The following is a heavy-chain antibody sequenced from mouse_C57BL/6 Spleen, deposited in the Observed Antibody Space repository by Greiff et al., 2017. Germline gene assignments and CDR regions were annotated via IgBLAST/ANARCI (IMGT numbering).Heavy chain of an antibody. Sequence: EVQLQESGPELVKPGASVKMSCKASGYTFTDYNMHWVKQSHGKSLEWIGYINPNNGGTSYNQKFKGKATLNVNKSSSTAYMELRSLTSEDSAVYYCARGSMMVTAYFDYWGQGTTLTVSS. CDR3: ARGSMMVTAYFDY. CDR1: GYTFTDYN. CDR2: INPNNGGT. J-gene: IGHJ2*01. V-gene: IGHV1-22*01. D-gene: IGHD2-3*01.